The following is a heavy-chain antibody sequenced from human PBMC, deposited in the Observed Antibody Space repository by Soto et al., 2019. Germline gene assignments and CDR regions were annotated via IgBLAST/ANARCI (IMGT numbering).Heavy chain of an antibody. J-gene: IGHJ5*02. CDR2: IRSNAYGGTL. CDR3: TREATLHLWPYFFDP. V-gene: IGHV3-49*03. CDR1: GFSFGDYA. Sequence: GGSLRLSCTASGFSFGDYALSWFRQAPGKGLEWVGFIRSNAYGGTLEYAASAKGRFTISRDDSKGIAYLQMNSLKTEDTAMYYCTREATLHLWPYFFDPWGQGTLVTVSS. D-gene: IGHD5-18*01.